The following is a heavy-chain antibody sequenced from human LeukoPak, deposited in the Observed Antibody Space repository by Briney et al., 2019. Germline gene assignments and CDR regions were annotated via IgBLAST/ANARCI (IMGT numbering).Heavy chain of an antibody. CDR2: IDPRSGGT. CDR1: GYTFTGYY. CDR3: ARRLYYYGSETHLDS. V-gene: IGHV1-2*06. Sequence: GASVKVSCKASGYTFTGYYMHWVRQAPGQGLEWMGQIDPRSGGTNYAQKFQGRVTMTKDTSINTAYMELSRLRSDDTAVYYCARRLYYYGSETHLDSWGQGTLVTVSS. J-gene: IGHJ4*02. D-gene: IGHD3-10*01.